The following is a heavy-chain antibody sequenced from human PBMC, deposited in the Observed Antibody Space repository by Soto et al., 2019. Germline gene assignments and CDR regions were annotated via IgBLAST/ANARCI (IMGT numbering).Heavy chain of an antibody. V-gene: IGHV4-61*01. J-gene: IGHJ4*02. Sequence: TETLYLACTVSGGSLSSGRYYWSWIRQPPGKGLEYIGYIYYIGSTNYNPSLESRVTISVDTSKNQFSLKLSSVTAADTAVYNCARSPFYYFDSWGRGPLVTVSS. CDR3: ARSPFYYFDS. CDR1: GGSLSSGRYY. CDR2: IYYIGST.